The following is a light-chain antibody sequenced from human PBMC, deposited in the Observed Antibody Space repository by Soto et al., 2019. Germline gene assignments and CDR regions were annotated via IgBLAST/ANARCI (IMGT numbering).Light chain of an antibody. V-gene: IGKV3-20*01. CDR1: QSVSSSY. J-gene: IGKJ5*01. CDR2: GAS. CDR3: QQYGSSPPIT. Sequence: EIVLTPNPGTLSLSPGERAILSCKPSQSVSSSYLAWYQQKPGQPPRLLIYGASSRATGIPDRFSGSGSGTDFTLTISRLEPEDFAVYYCQQYGSSPPITFGQGRRLEIK.